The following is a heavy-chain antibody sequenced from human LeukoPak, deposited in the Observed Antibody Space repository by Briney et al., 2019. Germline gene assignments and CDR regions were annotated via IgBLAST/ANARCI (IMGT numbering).Heavy chain of an antibody. CDR2: ISRGGSPI. CDR3: VITAGPPTDH. J-gene: IGHJ4*01. D-gene: IGHD1-14*01. V-gene: IGHV3-11*04. CDR1: GITFSDYY. Sequence: GGSLTLSCTASGITFSDYYMNWIRQAPGKGLEWVSFISRGGSPIYYADSVKGRFTISRDNAKNSLYLQMNSLRVEDTAMYYCVITAGPPTDHWGQGALVTVSS.